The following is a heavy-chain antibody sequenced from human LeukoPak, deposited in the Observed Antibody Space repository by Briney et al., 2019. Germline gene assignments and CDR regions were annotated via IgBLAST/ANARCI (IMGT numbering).Heavy chain of an antibody. D-gene: IGHD6-13*01. CDR2: LDWYDDK. CDR3: ARGSIVAAGKYYFHY. J-gene: IGHJ4*02. V-gene: IGHV2-70*11. CDR1: GFSLSSSGMC. Sequence: SGPALVKPTQTLTLTCTFSGFSLSSSGMCVNWIRQPPGKALEWLARLDWYDDKYYSTSLKTRLTISKDTSKNQVVLTMTNMDPVDTATYYCARGSIVAAGKYYFHYWGQGTLVTVSS.